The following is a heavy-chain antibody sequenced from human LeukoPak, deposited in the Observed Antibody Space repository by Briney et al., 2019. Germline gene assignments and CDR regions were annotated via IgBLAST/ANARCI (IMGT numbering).Heavy chain of an antibody. Sequence: TGGSLRLSCAASGFTFSSYAMSWVRQAPGKGLKWVSAISGSGSSTFYADSVKGRFTISRDHSKNTLYLQMNSLRAEDTAVYYCAKTSGSGNYYYYYYAMDVWGQGTTVTVSS. CDR3: AKTSGSGNYYYYYYAMDV. D-gene: IGHD3-10*01. CDR2: ISGSGSST. V-gene: IGHV3-23*01. CDR1: GFTFSSYA. J-gene: IGHJ6*02.